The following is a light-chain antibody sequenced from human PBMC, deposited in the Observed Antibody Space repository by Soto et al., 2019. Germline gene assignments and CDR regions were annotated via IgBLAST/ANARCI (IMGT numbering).Light chain of an antibody. V-gene: IGKV3-11*01. CDR1: QSVSSY. J-gene: IGKJ4*01. CDR3: QQRSNGPLT. CDR2: DAS. Sequence: EIVLTQSPSTLSLSLGERATLSCRASQSVSSYLAWYQQKPGQAPRLLIYDASNLATGVPARFSGSGSGTDFTLTISSLEPEDFAVYYCQQRSNGPLTFGGGTKVEIK.